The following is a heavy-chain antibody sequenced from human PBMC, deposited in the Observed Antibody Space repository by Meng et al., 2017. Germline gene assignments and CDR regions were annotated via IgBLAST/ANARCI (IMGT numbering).Heavy chain of an antibody. D-gene: IGHD3-10*02. CDR2: ISYAGSNK. Sequence: GEPLKIPCAASGFTFSSYAMHWVRQAPGQGLEWVAVISYAGSNKYYADSVKGRFIISRDNSKNTLYLQPNSLTAEDPAVYYYSWDKDGVFGEDWGQGTLVTVSS. CDR1: GFTFSSYA. J-gene: IGHJ4*02. CDR3: SWDKDGVFGED. V-gene: IGHV3-30*04.